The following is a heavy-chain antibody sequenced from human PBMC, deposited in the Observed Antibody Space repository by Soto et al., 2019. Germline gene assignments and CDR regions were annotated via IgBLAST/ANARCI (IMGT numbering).Heavy chain of an antibody. V-gene: IGHV3-23*01. J-gene: IGHJ6*02. CDR3: AKGSIGDSLNYWLDV. CDR2: ISGSGGST. D-gene: IGHD2-21*01. Sequence: DVQLLESGGGLVQPGGSLRLACAASGFTFSSFLMIWVRQAPGKGLEWVSCISGSGGSTYHADSVQGRFTISGDNSRNTLYLQMNSMRAEETAVYFCAKGSIGDSLNYWLDVWGQGTKVTVSS. CDR1: GFTFSSFL.